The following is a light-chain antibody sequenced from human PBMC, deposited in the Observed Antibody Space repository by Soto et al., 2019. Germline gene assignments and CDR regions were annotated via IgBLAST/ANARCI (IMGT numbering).Light chain of an antibody. CDR2: GAS. J-gene: IGKJ5*01. Sequence: ETVMTQSPVTLSVSPGERATLSCRASQSVSSKLAWYQQKPGQAPRLLIYGASTRATGIPARFSGSGSGTEFTVTISSVQAEDFAVYYCQQYNSWPITFGQGTRLEIK. CDR1: QSVSSK. CDR3: QQYNSWPIT. V-gene: IGKV3-15*01.